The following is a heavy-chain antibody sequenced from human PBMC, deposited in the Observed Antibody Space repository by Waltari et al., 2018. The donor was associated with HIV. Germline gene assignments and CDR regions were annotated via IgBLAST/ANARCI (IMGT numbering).Heavy chain of an antibody. Sequence: QVQLQESGPGLVKPSGTLSLTCAVSGGSISSSNWWSWVRQAQGKGLEWIGEIYHSGSTNYNPSLKSRVTISVHKSKNQFSLKLSSVTAADTAVYYCARGPRAAAWYGWWFDPWGQGTLVTVSS. CDR3: ARGPRAAAWYGWWFDP. D-gene: IGHD6-13*01. CDR2: IYHSGST. J-gene: IGHJ5*02. V-gene: IGHV4-4*02. CDR1: GGSISSSNW.